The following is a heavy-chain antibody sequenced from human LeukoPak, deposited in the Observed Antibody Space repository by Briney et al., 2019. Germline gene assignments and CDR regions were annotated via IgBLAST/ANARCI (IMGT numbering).Heavy chain of an antibody. J-gene: IGHJ4*02. Sequence: PGGSLRLSCAASGFTFSSYSMNWVRQAPGKGLEWVSAISGSGGSTYYADPLKGRFTISRDNSKNTLYLQMNSLRAEDTALYYCAKDGIGGIYYDSSGYFDNWGQGTLVTVSS. CDR3: AKDGIGGIYYDSSGYFDN. V-gene: IGHV3-23*01. CDR1: GFTFSSYS. D-gene: IGHD3-22*01. CDR2: ISGSGGST.